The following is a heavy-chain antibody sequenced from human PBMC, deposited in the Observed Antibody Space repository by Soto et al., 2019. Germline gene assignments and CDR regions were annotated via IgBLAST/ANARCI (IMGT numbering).Heavy chain of an antibody. CDR3: ARNYGPGYTFDY. V-gene: IGHV4-61*08. CDR2: IYYSGST. CDR1: GDSINNGAYY. Sequence: SETLSLTCSVSGDSINNGAYYWSWIRQPPGKGLEWIGYIYYSGSTNYNPSLKSRVTISVDTSKNQFSLKLSSVTAADTAVYYCARNYGPGYTFDYWGQGTLVTVSS. D-gene: IGHD3-10*01. J-gene: IGHJ4*02.